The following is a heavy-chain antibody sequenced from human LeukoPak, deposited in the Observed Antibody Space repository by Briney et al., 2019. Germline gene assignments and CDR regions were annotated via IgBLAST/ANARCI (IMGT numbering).Heavy chain of an antibody. D-gene: IGHD3-22*01. V-gene: IGHV4-59*12. Sequence: SETLSLTCTVSGGSISGSYWSWIRQPPGKGLEWIGYIYYSGDSNYNPSLKSRVTISVDTSKNQFSLKLSSVTAADTAVYYCARALPAYYYDSSGYYKNNWFDPWGQGTLVTVSS. J-gene: IGHJ5*02. CDR1: GGSISGSY. CDR3: ARALPAYYYDSSGYYKNNWFDP. CDR2: IYYSGDS.